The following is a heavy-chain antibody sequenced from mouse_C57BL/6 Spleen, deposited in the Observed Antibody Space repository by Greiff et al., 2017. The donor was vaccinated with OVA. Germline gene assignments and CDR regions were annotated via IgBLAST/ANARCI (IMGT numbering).Heavy chain of an antibody. D-gene: IGHD2-4*01. V-gene: IGHV5-17*01. CDR3: ARGDYGYFDY. CDR2: ISSGSSTI. Sequence: VMFVESGGGLVKPGGSLKLSCAASGFTFSDYGMHWVRQAPEKGLEWVAYISSGSSTIYYADTVKGRFTISRDNAKNTLFLQMTSLRSEDTAMYYCARGDYGYFDYWGQGTTLTVSS. J-gene: IGHJ2*01. CDR1: GFTFSDYG.